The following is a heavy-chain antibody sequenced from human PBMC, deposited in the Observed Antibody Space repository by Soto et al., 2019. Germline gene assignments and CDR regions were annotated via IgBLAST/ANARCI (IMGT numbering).Heavy chain of an antibody. Sequence: QITLKESGPTLVQPPQTLTLTCTFSGFSLSTSGVSVGWIRQPPGKALEWLALIYWDDDKRYSPSLKNRLTITKDTYKNQMVLTMTNMAPVATGTSDCAHKGLSLLCFGAPGSFDPWGQGTLVTVSS. CDR2: IYWDDDK. D-gene: IGHD3-10*01. J-gene: IGHJ5*02. V-gene: IGHV2-5*02. CDR1: GFSLSTSGVS. CDR3: AHKGLSLLCFGAPGSFDP.